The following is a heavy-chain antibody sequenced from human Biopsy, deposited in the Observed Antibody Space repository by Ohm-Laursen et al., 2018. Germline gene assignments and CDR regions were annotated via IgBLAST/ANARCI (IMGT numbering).Heavy chain of an antibody. D-gene: IGHD3-10*01. CDR3: ARADPPLFYYGSGSSNWFDP. CDR1: GYTFTGYY. CDR2: INPNSGGT. J-gene: IGHJ5*02. Sequence: ASVKVSCKVSGYTFTGYYMPWVRQAPGQGLEWMGWINPNSGGTNYAQKFQGRVTMTRDTSISTAYMELSSLRSEDTAVYFCARADPPLFYYGSGSSNWFDPWGQGTLVTVSS. V-gene: IGHV1-2*02.